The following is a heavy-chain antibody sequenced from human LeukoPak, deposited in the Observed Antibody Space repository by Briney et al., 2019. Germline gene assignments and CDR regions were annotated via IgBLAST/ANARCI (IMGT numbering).Heavy chain of an antibody. V-gene: IGHV1-18*01. CDR1: EYTFTGYL. Sequence: ASVKVSCKTSEYTFTGYLHWVRQAPGQGLEWMGWISAYNGNTNYAQKLQGRVTMTTDTSTSTAYMELRSLRSDDTAVYYCARGVSGYSSGWYWFDPWGQGTLVTVSS. D-gene: IGHD6-19*01. CDR2: ISAYNGNT. CDR3: ARGVSGYSSGWYWFDP. J-gene: IGHJ5*02.